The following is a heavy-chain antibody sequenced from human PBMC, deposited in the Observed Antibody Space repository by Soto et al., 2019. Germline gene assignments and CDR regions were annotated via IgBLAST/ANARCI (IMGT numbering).Heavy chain of an antibody. D-gene: IGHD3-22*01. CDR3: ARSDLGSVVVITLENAFDI. V-gene: IGHV1-3*01. J-gene: IGHJ3*02. CDR1: GYTFTSYA. CDR2: INAGNGNT. Sequence: QVQLVQSGAEVKKPGASVKVSCKASGYTFTSYAMHWVRQAPGQRLEWMGWINAGNGNTKYSQKFQGRVTITRDTSASTAYMELSSLRSEDTAVYYCARSDLGSVVVITLENAFDIWGQGTMVTVSS.